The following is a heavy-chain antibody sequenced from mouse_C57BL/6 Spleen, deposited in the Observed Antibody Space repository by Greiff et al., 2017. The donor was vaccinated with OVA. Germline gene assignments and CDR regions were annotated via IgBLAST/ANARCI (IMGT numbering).Heavy chain of an antibody. Sequence: VQLQQSGAELMKPGASVKLSCKATGYTFTGYWIEWVKQRPGHGLEWIGEILPGSGSTNYNEKFKGKATFTADTSSNTAYMQLSSLTTEDSAIYYCASLVTTVVAPDWYFDVWGTGTTVTVSS. D-gene: IGHD1-1*01. CDR2: ILPGSGST. CDR1: GYTFTGYW. V-gene: IGHV1-9*01. J-gene: IGHJ1*03. CDR3: ASLVTTVVAPDWYFDV.